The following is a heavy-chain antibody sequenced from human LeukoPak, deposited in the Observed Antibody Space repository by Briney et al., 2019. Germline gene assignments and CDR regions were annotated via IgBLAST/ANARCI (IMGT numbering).Heavy chain of an antibody. D-gene: IGHD2-2*01. Sequence: SETLSLTCTVSGGSISSGDYYWSWIRQPPGKGLEWIGYIYYSGSTYYNPSLKSRVTISVDTSKNQFSLKLSSVTAADTAVYYCARDPVLGYCSSTSCYSDAFDIWGQGTMVTVSS. CDR3: ARDPVLGYCSSTSCYSDAFDI. CDR1: GGSISSGDYY. J-gene: IGHJ3*02. V-gene: IGHV4-30-4*08. CDR2: IYYSGST.